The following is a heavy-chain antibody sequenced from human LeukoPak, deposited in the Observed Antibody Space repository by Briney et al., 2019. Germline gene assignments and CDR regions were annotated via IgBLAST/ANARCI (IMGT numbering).Heavy chain of an antibody. V-gene: IGHV1-46*01. CDR1: GYTFSNYY. J-gene: IGHJ3*02. CDR3: ARIRDGYNDAYDI. Sequence: ASVKVSCKASGYTFSNYYLHWVRQAPGQGLEWMGLINPTAGNTYYAQRFQGRVTMTRNTSTSAVYMELSSLRSEDTAVYYCARIRDGYNDAYDIWGQGTMVTVPS. D-gene: IGHD5-24*01. CDR2: INPTAGNT.